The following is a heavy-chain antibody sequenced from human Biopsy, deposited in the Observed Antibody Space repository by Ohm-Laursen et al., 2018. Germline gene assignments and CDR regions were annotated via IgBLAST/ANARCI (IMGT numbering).Heavy chain of an antibody. CDR3: SRDRGYYSDRTVPGYFDL. D-gene: IGHD3-22*01. Sequence: TLSLTCTVSGDSISSYYWSWIRQPPGQGLQWIGYVYYTGSTDYNPSLQSRVTISVDTSKNHFPLRLRSVTPADAAIYYGSRDRGYYSDRTVPGYFDLWGRGTLVTVSS. J-gene: IGHJ2*01. CDR1: GDSISSYY. V-gene: IGHV4-59*01. CDR2: VYYTGST.